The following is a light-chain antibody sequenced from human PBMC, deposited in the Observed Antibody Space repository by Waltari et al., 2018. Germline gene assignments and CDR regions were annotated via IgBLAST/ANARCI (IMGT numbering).Light chain of an antibody. CDR3: QQRSNWLMYT. V-gene: IGKV3-11*01. CDR2: DAS. J-gene: IGKJ2*01. Sequence: EIVLTQSPATLSLSPGERATLSCRASQSVSSYLAWYQQKPGQAPRLLIYDASNRATGIPARFSGSGSGTDFTLTISSLEPEDFAVYYCQQRSNWLMYTFGQGT. CDR1: QSVSSY.